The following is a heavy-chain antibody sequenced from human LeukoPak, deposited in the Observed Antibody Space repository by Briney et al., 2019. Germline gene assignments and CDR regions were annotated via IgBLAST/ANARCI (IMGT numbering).Heavy chain of an antibody. J-gene: IGHJ4*02. D-gene: IGHD6-19*01. Sequence: SETLTLTCTVSGGSISIFYWSWIRQPPGKGLEWIGDIYYSGTTNYNPSLKSRVTISLDTSKNQFSLRLSSVTAADTAVYYCARIDAVAATPTSFDYWGQGTLVTVSS. CDR3: ARIDAVAATPTSFDY. V-gene: IGHV4-59*01. CDR1: GGSISIFY. CDR2: IYYSGTT.